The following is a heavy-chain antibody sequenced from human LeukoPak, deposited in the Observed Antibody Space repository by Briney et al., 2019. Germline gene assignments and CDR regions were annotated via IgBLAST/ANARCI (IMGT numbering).Heavy chain of an antibody. Sequence: SETLSLTCTVSGGSISSSSYYWGWIRQPPGKGLEWIGSIYYSGSTYYNPSLKSRVTISVDTPKNQFSLKLSSVTAADTAVYYCASFGGLSRYFDYWGQGTLVTVSS. V-gene: IGHV4-39*01. J-gene: IGHJ4*02. D-gene: IGHD2-15*01. CDR1: GGSISSSSYY. CDR3: ASFGGLSRYFDY. CDR2: IYYSGST.